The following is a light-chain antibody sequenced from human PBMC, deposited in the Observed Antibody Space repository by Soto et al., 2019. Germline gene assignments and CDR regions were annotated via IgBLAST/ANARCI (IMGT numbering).Light chain of an antibody. CDR3: QHYNSYSDA. CDR1: QTISSW. V-gene: IGKV1-5*03. Sequence: DIQMTQSPSTLSGSVGDRVTITCRASQTISSWLAWYQQKPGKAPKLLIYKASTLKSGVPSRFSGSGSGTEFTLTISSLQPDDFATYYFQHYNSYSDAFGQGTQVELK. CDR2: KAS. J-gene: IGKJ1*01.